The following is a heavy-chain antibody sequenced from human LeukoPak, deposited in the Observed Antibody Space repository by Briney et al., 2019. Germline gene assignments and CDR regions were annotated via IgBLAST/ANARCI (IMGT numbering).Heavy chain of an antibody. CDR2: NSSSSSTI. CDR3: ARGWLQWEG. CDR1: GGSFSGYY. V-gene: IGHV3-11*04. J-gene: IGHJ4*02. D-gene: IGHD5-24*01. Sequence: LSLTCAVYGGSFSGYYWSWIRQPPGKGLEWVSYNSSSSSTIYYADSVKGRFTISRDNAKNSLYLQMNSLRAEDTAVYYCARGWLQWEGWGQGTLVTVSS.